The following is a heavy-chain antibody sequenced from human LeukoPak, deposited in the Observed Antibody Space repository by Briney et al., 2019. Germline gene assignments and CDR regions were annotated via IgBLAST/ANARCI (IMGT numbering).Heavy chain of an antibody. J-gene: IGHJ4*02. Sequence: GASVKVSCKASGGTFSSYAISWVRQAPGQGLEWMGGIIPIFGTANYAQKFQGRVTITTDESTSTAYMALSSVISQDTRVSYCARDRAGNCDIGTGPQGSWGQGTLVTVSS. CDR3: ARDRAGNCDIGTGPQGS. CDR1: GGTFSSYA. V-gene: IGHV1-69*05. CDR2: IIPIFGTA. D-gene: IGHD3-9*01.